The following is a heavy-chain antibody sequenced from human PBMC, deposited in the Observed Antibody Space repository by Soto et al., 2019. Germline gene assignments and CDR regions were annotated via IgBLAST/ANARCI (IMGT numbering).Heavy chain of an antibody. V-gene: IGHV3-48*01. J-gene: IGHJ6*02. D-gene: IGHD3-9*01. Sequence: EVQLVESGGGLVQPGGSLRLSCAASGFTFSSYSMNWVRQAPGKGLEWVSYISSSSSTIYYADSVKGRFTISRDNAKNSLYLQMNSLRAEDTAVYYCARDLRGFNGMDVWGQGTTFTVSS. CDR3: ARDLRGFNGMDV. CDR2: ISSSSSTI. CDR1: GFTFSSYS.